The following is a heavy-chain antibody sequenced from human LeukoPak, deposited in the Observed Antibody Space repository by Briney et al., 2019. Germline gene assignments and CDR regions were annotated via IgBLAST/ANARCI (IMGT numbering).Heavy chain of an antibody. Sequence: PGGSLRLSCAASGCTFSSYSINWVRQAPGKGLEWVSSISNGRNHIYNHDSVTGRFTISRTNAKKSLYLQRNSLRAEDTAVSYCARDRSPIAADGMDVWGRGTPVTVSS. D-gene: IGHD6-25*01. CDR2: ISNGRNHI. J-gene: IGHJ6*02. CDR1: GCTFSSYS. CDR3: ARDRSPIAADGMDV. V-gene: IGHV3-21*01.